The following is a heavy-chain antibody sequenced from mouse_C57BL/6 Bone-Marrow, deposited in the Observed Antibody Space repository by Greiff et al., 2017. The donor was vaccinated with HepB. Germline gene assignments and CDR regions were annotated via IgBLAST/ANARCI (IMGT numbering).Heavy chain of an antibody. CDR3: ARPGGYYYGSRGYAMDY. Sequence: QVQLKQPGTELVKPGASVKLSCKASGYTFTSYWMHWVKQRPGQGLEWIGNINPSNGGTNYNEKFKSKATLTVDKSSSTAYMQLSSLTSEDSAVYYCARPGGYYYGSRGYAMDYWGQGTSVTVSS. J-gene: IGHJ4*01. CDR1: GYTFTSYW. V-gene: IGHV1-53*01. D-gene: IGHD1-1*01. CDR2: INPSNGGT.